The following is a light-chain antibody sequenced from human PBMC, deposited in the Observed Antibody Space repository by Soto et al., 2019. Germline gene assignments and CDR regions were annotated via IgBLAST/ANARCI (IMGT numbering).Light chain of an antibody. J-gene: IGKJ4*01. CDR1: QSVRNN. CDR3: QHYNERPLT. Sequence: EIVMTQSPATLSVSPGERATLSCRASQSVRNNLAWYQQKPGQAPRLLIYGASTRATGIPARFSGSGSGTEFTLTISSLQSEDFAVYHCQHYNERPLTFGGGTKVEVK. CDR2: GAS. V-gene: IGKV3-15*01.